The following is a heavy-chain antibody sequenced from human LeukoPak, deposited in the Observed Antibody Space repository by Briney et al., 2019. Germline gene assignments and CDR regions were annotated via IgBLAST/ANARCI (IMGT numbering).Heavy chain of an antibody. CDR1: RFTFSNYW. J-gene: IGHJ4*02. CDR3: ARMGATDFDY. Sequence: GGSLRLSCAASRFTFSNYWMSWVRQAPGKGLEWVSSISSSSSYIYYADSVKGRFTISRDNAKNSLYLQMNSLRAEDTAVYYCARMGATDFDYWGQGTLVTVSS. D-gene: IGHD1-26*01. CDR2: ISSSSSYI. V-gene: IGHV3-21*01.